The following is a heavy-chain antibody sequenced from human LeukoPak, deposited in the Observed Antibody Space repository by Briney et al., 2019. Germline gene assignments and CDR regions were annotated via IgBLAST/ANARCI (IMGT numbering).Heavy chain of an antibody. CDR3: ALVALATTYYFDY. D-gene: IGHD1-26*01. V-gene: IGHV1-2*02. J-gene: IGHJ4*02. CDR1: GYTFTGYY. CDR2: INPNSGGT. Sequence: ASVNVSCEASGYTFTGYYMHWVRQAPGQGLEWMGWINPNSGGTNYAQKFQGRVTMTRDTSISTAYMELSRLRSDDTAVYYCALVALATTYYFDYWGQGTLVTVSS.